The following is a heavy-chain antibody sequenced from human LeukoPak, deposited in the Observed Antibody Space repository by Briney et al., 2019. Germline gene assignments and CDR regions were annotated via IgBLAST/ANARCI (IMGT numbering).Heavy chain of an antibody. CDR3: ARERRYFDWSSPNWFDP. CDR2: INHSGST. CDR1: GGSFSGYY. D-gene: IGHD3-9*01. J-gene: IGHJ5*02. V-gene: IGHV4-34*01. Sequence: PSETLSLTCAVYGGSFSGYYWSWIRQPPGKGLEWMGEINHSGSTNYNPSLKSRVTISVDTSKNQFSLKLSSVTAADTAVYYCARERRYFDWSSPNWFDPWGQGTLVTVSS.